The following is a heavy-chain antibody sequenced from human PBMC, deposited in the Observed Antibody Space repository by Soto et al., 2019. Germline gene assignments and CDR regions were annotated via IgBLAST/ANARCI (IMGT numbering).Heavy chain of an antibody. V-gene: IGHV4-34*01. CDR1: GGSFSGYS. CDR2: INHSGST. CDR3: ARARYYYGSGSYYGMDV. J-gene: IGHJ6*02. D-gene: IGHD3-10*01. Sequence: KASETLSLTCAVYGGSFSGYSWSLVRQPPGKGLEWIGEINHSGSTNYNPSLKSRVTISVDTSKNQFSLKLSSVTAADTAVYYCARARYYYGSGSYYGMDVWGQGTTVTVSS.